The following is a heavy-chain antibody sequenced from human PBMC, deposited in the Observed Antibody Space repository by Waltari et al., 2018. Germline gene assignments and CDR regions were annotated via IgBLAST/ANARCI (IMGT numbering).Heavy chain of an antibody. Sequence: EVQLLESGGGLVQPGGSLSLSCAASGFTFSAYPMSWVRQAPGTGLEWLSSSTGSGDDTIFADSVRGRFAIARDNYKNTLYLQISRLRVEDTAVYFCAKIDCGTIGCRRIDYWGQGILVTVSS. CDR3: AKIDCGTIGCRRIDY. V-gene: IGHV3-23*01. J-gene: IGHJ4*02. CDR2: STGSGDDT. D-gene: IGHD3-9*01. CDR1: GFTFSAYP.